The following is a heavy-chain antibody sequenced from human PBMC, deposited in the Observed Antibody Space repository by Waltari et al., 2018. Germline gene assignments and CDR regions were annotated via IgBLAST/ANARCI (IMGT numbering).Heavy chain of an antibody. J-gene: IGHJ4*02. Sequence: QVQLVQSGAEVKKPGASVKVSCKASGYTFTSSYMPWVRQAPGQGLEWMGIINPSGGSTSYTQKFQGRVTMTRDTSTSTVYMELSSLRSEDTAVYYCARPIYDSSGYFDYWGQGTLVTVS. V-gene: IGHV1-46*01. CDR3: ARPIYDSSGYFDY. CDR1: GYTFTSSY. CDR2: INPSGGST. D-gene: IGHD3-22*01.